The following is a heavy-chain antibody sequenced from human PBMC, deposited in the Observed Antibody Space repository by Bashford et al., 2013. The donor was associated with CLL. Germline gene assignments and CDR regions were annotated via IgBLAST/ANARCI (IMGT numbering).Heavy chain of an antibody. Sequence: GLEWIGEITHTGATDYNPSLKSRVTISSDTSKKEFSLKLSSVTAADTAIYYCAADYAFDVWSQGTLVTVSS. V-gene: IGHV4-34*13. D-gene: IGHD3-16*01. CDR2: ITHTGAT. J-gene: IGHJ3*01. CDR3: AADYAFDV.